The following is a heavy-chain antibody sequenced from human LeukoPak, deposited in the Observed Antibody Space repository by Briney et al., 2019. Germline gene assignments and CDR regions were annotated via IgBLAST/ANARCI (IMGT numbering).Heavy chain of an antibody. CDR1: GYSISSGYY. CDR3: ARAGEQQLPDAFDI. CDR2: IFHSGST. Sequence: SETLSLTCTVSGYSISSGYYWGWIRQPPGKGLEWIGSIFHSGSTYYNPSLKSRGTMSVDTSKNHFSLKLSSVTAADTAVYYCARAGEQQLPDAFDIWGQGTMVTVSS. J-gene: IGHJ3*02. D-gene: IGHD6-13*01. V-gene: IGHV4-38-2*02.